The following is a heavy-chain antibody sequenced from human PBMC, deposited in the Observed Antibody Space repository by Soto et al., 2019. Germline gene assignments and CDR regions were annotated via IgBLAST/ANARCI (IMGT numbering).Heavy chain of an antibody. CDR2: IYYSGNT. Sequence: QVQLQESGPGLVKPSQTLSLTCTVSGGSISSGDYYWSWIRQPPGKGLEWIGYIYYSGNTYYSPSLTSRVTISVDTSKNQFSLKLSSVTVADTAVYYCARERPAGTRLDPWGQGTLVTVSS. CDR1: GGSISSGDYY. D-gene: IGHD2-2*01. J-gene: IGHJ5*02. V-gene: IGHV4-30-4*01. CDR3: ARERPAGTRLDP.